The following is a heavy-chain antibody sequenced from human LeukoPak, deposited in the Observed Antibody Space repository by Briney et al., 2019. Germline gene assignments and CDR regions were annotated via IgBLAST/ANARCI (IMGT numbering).Heavy chain of an antibody. D-gene: IGHD2-21*02. J-gene: IGHJ6*02. Sequence: ASVKVSCKASGYTFTSYGISWVRQAPGQGLEWMGRIIPILGIANYAQKFQGRVTITADKSTSTAYMELSSLRSEDTAVYYCARAYYCGGDCYSVFGMDVWGQGTTVTVSS. V-gene: IGHV1-69*04. CDR3: ARAYYCGGDCYSVFGMDV. CDR1: GYTFTSYG. CDR2: IIPILGIA.